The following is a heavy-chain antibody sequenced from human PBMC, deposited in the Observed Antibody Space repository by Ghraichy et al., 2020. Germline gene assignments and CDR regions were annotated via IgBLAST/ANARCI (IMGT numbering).Heavy chain of an antibody. V-gene: IGHV4-34*01. D-gene: IGHD2-2*01. J-gene: IGHJ4*02. CDR3: ARAIVVVPAAYFDY. CDR2: INHSGST. CDR1: GGSFSGYY. Sequence: TLSLTCAVYGGSFSGYYWSWIRQPPGKGLEWIGEINHSGSTNYNPSLKSRVTISVDTSKNQFSLKLSSVTAADTAVYYCARAIVVVPAAYFDYWGQGTLVTVSS.